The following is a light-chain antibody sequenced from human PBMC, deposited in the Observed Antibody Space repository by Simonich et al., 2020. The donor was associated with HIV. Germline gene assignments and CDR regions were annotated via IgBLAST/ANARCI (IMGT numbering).Light chain of an antibody. J-gene: IGKJ2*01. CDR2: ELS. CDR3: QQYGSSPYT. CDR1: QSLLHSDGRTY. Sequence: DIVMTQSPLSLPVTPGQPASISCKSSQSLLHSDGRTYLYWYLQKPGQSPQLLIYELSSRFSGVPDRFSGSGSGTDFTLTISRLEPEDFAVYYCQQYGSSPYTFGQGTKLEIK. V-gene: IGKV2-29*02.